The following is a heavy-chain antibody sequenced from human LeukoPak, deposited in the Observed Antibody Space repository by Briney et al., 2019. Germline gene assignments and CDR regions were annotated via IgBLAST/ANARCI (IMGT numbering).Heavy chain of an antibody. CDR1: GFTRSGYA. CDR2: STVTGTNT. V-gene: IGHV3-23*01. CDR3: ARSIMGLNRAYDI. Sequence: PRGPLRRLCAASGFTRSGYAMGCVRRGPRKGLELGSGSTVTGTNTYDADSVKGRFTISRDNSKNAVYLQMNSLRAEDTAVYYCARSIMGLNRAYDIWGQETMVTVSS. D-gene: IGHD1-26*01. J-gene: IGHJ3*02.